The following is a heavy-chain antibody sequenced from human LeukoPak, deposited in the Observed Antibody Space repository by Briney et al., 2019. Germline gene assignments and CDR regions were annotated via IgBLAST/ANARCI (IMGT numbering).Heavy chain of an antibody. D-gene: IGHD6-13*01. CDR2: IRGSGDST. CDR3: ARDRYSSSWWDYFDY. V-gene: IGHV3-23*01. CDR1: GFTFRSYA. Sequence: GGSLRLSCAASGFTFRSYAMNWVRQAPGKGLEWVSGIRGSGDSTYYADSVKGRFTISRDNSKNTLYLQMNSLRAEDTAVYYCARDRYSSSWWDYFDYWGQGTLVTVSS. J-gene: IGHJ4*02.